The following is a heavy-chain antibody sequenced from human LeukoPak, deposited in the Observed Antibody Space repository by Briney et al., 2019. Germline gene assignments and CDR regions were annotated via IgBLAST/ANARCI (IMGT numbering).Heavy chain of an antibody. CDR1: GITFSSFG. Sequence: GRSLRLSSAASGITFSSFGMHWARQAPGKGLEWLAIISYDGNNKYYADSVKGRFAISRDNPKNTVYLQMNSLRAEDTAVYYCAKDRYYYGSGTYPLDYWGQGTLVTVSS. CDR3: AKDRYYYGSGTYPLDY. D-gene: IGHD3-10*01. J-gene: IGHJ4*02. CDR2: ISYDGNNK. V-gene: IGHV3-30*18.